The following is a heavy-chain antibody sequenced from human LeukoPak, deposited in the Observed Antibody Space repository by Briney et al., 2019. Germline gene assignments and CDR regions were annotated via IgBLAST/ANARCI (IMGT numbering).Heavy chain of an antibody. CDR2: IHNSVT. Sequence: SETLSLTCTVSGGSISTYYWTWIRQPPGKGLEWIGYIHNSVTNSKPSLKSRVPLSVDTSKNQSSLKLRSVTAPDTAVYYCARYGGYYFDYWGQGTLVTVSS. V-gene: IGHV4-59*08. CDR1: GGSISTYY. D-gene: IGHD3-16*01. J-gene: IGHJ4*02. CDR3: ARYGGYYFDY.